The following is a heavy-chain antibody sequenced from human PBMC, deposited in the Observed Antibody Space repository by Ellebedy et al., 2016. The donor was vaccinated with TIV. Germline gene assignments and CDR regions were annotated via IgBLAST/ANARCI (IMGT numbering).Heavy chain of an antibody. CDR3: ARARGQYLYGSGSYFTN. CDR1: GGSFSGYF. Sequence: MPGGSLRLSCGVYGGSFSGYFWSWIRQPPGKGLEWIGEINPSGTTNYNPPLKSRVTISVDTPKKQFSLRLTSVTAADTAVYYCARARGQYLYGSGSYFTNWGQGEMVTVSS. V-gene: IGHV4-34*01. J-gene: IGHJ4*02. D-gene: IGHD3-10*01. CDR2: INPSGTT.